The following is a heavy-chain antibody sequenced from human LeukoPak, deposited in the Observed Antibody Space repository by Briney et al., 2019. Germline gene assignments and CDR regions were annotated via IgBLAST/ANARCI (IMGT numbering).Heavy chain of an antibody. Sequence: SETLSLTCTVSGASITSSYWTWIRQPTGKGLEWNGGVFYSGNTNYNPSLKSRVTISEDTSKNQFSLKLSSVTAADTAVYYCARGFSTSWQFFDYWGQGILVTVSS. CDR1: GASITSSY. D-gene: IGHD2-2*01. CDR3: ARGFSTSWQFFDY. CDR2: VFYSGNT. J-gene: IGHJ4*02. V-gene: IGHV4-59*01.